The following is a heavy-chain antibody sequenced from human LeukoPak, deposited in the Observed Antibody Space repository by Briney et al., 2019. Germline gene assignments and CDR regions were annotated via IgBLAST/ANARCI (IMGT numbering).Heavy chain of an antibody. CDR1: GFTFSSYA. J-gene: IGHJ4*02. CDR3: AKTRQSYRGNYYFDY. CDR2: MSGRGGGGST. D-gene: IGHD3-16*02. V-gene: IGHV3-23*01. Sequence: PGGSLRLSCATSGFTFSSYAMSWVRQARGRGLEGVSLMSGRGGGGSTYYADSVKGRFTISRDNSKNTLYLQMNSLRDEDTAVYYCAKTRQSYRGNYYFDYWGQGHLVTVSS.